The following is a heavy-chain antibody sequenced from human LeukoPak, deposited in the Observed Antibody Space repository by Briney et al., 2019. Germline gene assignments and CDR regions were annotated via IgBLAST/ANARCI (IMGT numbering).Heavy chain of an antibody. CDR2: IYYSGST. CDR3: ARHGGRSGWLDY. J-gene: IGHJ4*02. Sequence: PSETLSLTCTVSGGSISSYYWSWIRQPPGKGLEWIGYIYYSGSTNYNPSLKSRVTISVDTSKNQFSLKLSSVTAADTAVYYCARHGGRSGWLDYWGQGALVTVSS. CDR1: GGSISSYY. D-gene: IGHD6-19*01. V-gene: IGHV4-59*01.